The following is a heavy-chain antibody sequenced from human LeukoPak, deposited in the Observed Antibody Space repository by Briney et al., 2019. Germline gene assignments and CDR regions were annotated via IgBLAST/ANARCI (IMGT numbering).Heavy chain of an antibody. CDR3: ARDPPIAAAGTY. J-gene: IGHJ4*02. CDR2: ISSSSSYI. V-gene: IGHV3-21*01. D-gene: IGHD6-13*01. CDR1: GFTFSSYS. Sequence: PGGSLRLSCAASGFTFSSYSMNWVRQAPGKGLEWVSSISSSSSYIYYADSVKGRFTISRDNAKNSLYLQMNSLRAEYTAVYYCARDPPIAAAGTYWGQGTLVTVSS.